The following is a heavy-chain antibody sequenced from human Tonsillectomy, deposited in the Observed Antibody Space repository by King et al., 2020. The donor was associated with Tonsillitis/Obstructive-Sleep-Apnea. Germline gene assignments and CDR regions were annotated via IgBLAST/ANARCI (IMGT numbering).Heavy chain of an antibody. Sequence: VQLVESGGGLVQPGGSLRLSCAASGFTFSSYWMNWVRQAPGKGLEWVANIKQDGSEKYYVDSVKGRFTISRDNAKNSLYLQMDNLRVEDTAVYYCARDGFNYGVDHWGQGTLVTVSS. D-gene: IGHD3-16*01. CDR1: GFTFSSYW. CDR3: ARDGFNYGVDH. J-gene: IGHJ4*02. CDR2: IKQDGSEK. V-gene: IGHV3-7*04.